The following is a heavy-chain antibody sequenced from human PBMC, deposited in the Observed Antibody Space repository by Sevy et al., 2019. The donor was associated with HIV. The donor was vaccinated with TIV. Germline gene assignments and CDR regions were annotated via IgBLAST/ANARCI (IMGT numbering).Heavy chain of an antibody. CDR2: ISYDGSNK. J-gene: IGHJ4*02. V-gene: IGHV3-30*04. CDR1: GFTFSSYA. CDR3: ARDPYSSSSSFDY. D-gene: IGHD6-6*01. Sequence: GGSLRLSCAASGFTFSSYAMHWVRQAPGKGLEWVAAISYDGSNKYYADSVKGRFTISRDNSKNTLYLQMNSLRAEDTAVYYCARDPYSSSSSFDYWGQGTLVTVSS.